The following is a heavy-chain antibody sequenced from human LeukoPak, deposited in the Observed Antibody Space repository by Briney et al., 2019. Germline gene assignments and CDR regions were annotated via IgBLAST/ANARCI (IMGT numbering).Heavy chain of an antibody. CDR2: IYPGDSDA. CDR1: GYNFPYYW. Sequence: GESLKISCKGSGYNFPYYWIAWVRQMPGKGLEWMGIIYPGDSDARYSPSFQGQVTISADMSITTAYLRWNSLKASDIAIYYCARADGYTAHFDSWGQGTLVTVSS. CDR3: ARADGYTAHFDS. D-gene: IGHD5-24*01. V-gene: IGHV5-51*01. J-gene: IGHJ4*02.